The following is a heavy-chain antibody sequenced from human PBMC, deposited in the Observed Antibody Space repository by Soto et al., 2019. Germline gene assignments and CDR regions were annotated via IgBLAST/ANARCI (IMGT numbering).Heavy chain of an antibody. CDR1: GFDFRSYA. CDR2: ISYDGGNI. CDR3: AKDPRYCSGGTCFPEGEHWLDS. D-gene: IGHD2-15*01. J-gene: IGHJ5*01. Sequence: GGSLRLSCEASGFDFRSYAMHWVRQAPGKGLEWVGVISYDGGNIYYADSVKGRFTISRDNSKNTLYVQVKSLRPEDTAVYYCAKDPRYCSGGTCFPEGEHWLDSWGQGTLVTVSS. V-gene: IGHV3-30*18.